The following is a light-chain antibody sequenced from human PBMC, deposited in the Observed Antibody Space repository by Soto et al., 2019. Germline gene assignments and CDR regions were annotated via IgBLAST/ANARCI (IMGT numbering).Light chain of an antibody. Sequence: EIVLTQSPGTLSLSPGESATLLCRASQFVSSRSLAWYHQKLGQAPRLLIYGASNRATGIPGRFSASGSGTDFTLTITPLEPEDFAVYFCQQYANSPITFGQGTRLEIK. CDR3: QQYANSPIT. J-gene: IGKJ5*01. V-gene: IGKV3-20*01. CDR1: QFVSSRS. CDR2: GAS.